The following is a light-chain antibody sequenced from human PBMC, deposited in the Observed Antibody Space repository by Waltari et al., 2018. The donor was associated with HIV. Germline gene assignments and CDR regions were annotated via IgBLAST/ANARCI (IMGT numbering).Light chain of an antibody. CDR2: EDN. CDR3: QSYDSSSVV. CDR1: SGILPSNS. J-gene: IGLJ2*01. V-gene: IGLV6-57*01. Sequence: NFMLTQPHSASHSPRTPGTISCTPRSGILPSNSLPCYQQRPGRSPTTVINEDNQSPSGVPDRFSGSIDSSSNSASLTISGLKTEDEADYYCQSYDSSSVVFGGGTKLTVL.